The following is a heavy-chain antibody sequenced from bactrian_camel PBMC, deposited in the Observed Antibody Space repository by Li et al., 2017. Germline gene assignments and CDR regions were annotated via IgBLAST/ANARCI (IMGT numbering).Heavy chain of an antibody. V-gene: IGHV3S9*01. Sequence: HVQLVESGGGSVQAGGSLTLSCVASGSTWYTRYCMGWFRQVPGKEREGVGIIAANGSIHYADAVKGRFTMSRDNADNTVYPQMNSLKLEDTAMYYCAADFGPYCSGSYLARRANFEGQGTQVTVS. J-gene: IGHJ4*01. CDR2: IAANGSI. CDR1: GSTWYTRYC. D-gene: IGHD2*01.